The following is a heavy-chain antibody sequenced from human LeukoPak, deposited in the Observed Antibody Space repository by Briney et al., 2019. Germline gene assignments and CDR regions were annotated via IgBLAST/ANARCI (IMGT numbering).Heavy chain of an antibody. J-gene: IGHJ4*02. Sequence: GASVKVSCKASGGTFISYAISWVRQAPGQGLEWMGGIIPIFGTANYAQKFQGRVTITADKSTSTAYMELSSLRSEDTAVYYCAREGGGVIVATNAFDYWGQGTLVTVSS. CDR2: IIPIFGTA. D-gene: IGHD5-12*01. CDR3: AREGGGVIVATNAFDY. CDR1: GGTFISYA. V-gene: IGHV1-69*06.